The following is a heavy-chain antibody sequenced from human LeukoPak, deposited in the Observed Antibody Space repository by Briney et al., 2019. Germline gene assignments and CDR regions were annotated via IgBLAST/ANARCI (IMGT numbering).Heavy chain of an antibody. CDR1: GHTFTSYD. J-gene: IGHJ5*02. CDR2: MNPNSGNT. V-gene: IGHV1-8*02. CDR3: AREDYYDSGSFDP. Sequence: GASVKVSCKASGHTFTSYDINWVRQATGQGLEWMGWMNPNSGNTAYAQKFQGRVTMTRNTSISTAYMELSSLRPEDTAVYYCAREDYYDSGSFDPWGQGTLVTVSS. D-gene: IGHD3-22*01.